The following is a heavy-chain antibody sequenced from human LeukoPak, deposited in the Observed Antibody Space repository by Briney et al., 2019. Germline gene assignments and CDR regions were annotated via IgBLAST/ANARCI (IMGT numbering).Heavy chain of an antibody. Sequence: SGTLSLTCTVSGASSSDCYYSWIRQPPGKGLEWIGYIYYSGSTNYNPSLKSRVTISVDTSKNQFSLKLSSVTAADTAVYYCARDRGSYGMDVWGQGTTVTVSS. CDR3: ARDRGSYGMDV. D-gene: IGHD3-10*01. CDR2: IYYSGST. V-gene: IGHV4-59*01. CDR1: GASSSDCY. J-gene: IGHJ6*02.